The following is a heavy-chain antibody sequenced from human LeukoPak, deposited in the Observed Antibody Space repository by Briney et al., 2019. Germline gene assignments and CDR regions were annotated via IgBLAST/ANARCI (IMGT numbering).Heavy chain of an antibody. J-gene: IGHJ4*02. CDR3: AKAHYDSSGYSVQPPDY. V-gene: IGHV3-9*01. Sequence: GGSLRLSCAASGFTFDDYAMHWVRQAPGKSLEWVSGISWNSGSIGYADSVKGQFTISRDNAKNSLYLQMNSLRAEDTALYYCAKAHYDSSGYSVQPPDYWGQGTLVTVSS. CDR1: GFTFDDYA. D-gene: IGHD3-22*01. CDR2: ISWNSGSI.